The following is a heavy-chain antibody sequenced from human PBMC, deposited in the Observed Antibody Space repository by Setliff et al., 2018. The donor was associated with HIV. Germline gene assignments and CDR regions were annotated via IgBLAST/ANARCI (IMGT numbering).Heavy chain of an antibody. J-gene: IGHJ4*02. CDR3: ARGGSRGSWYWDY. D-gene: IGHD6-13*01. CDR1: GGFISSSLYY. V-gene: IGHV4-39*01. CDR2: IYYSGTP. Sequence: SETLSLTCSVSGGFISSSLYYWAWVRQPPGKGLEWIGAIYYSGTPHYNPSLKSRVTISVDTSKNQFSVQLTSVTAADTAVYYCARGGSRGSWYWDYWGQGTLVTVSS.